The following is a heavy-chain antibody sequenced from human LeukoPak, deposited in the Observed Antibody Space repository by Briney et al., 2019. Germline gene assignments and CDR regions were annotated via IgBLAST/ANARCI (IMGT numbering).Heavy chain of an antibody. V-gene: IGHV3-66*02. J-gene: IGHJ3*02. CDR1: GFTVSSNY. CDR2: IYSGGST. D-gene: IGHD3-3*01. Sequence: GGSLRLSCAASGFTVSSNYMSWVRQAPGKGLEWVSVIYSGGSTYYADSVKGRFTISRDNSKNTLYLQMNSLRAEDTAVYYCARDSHMYYDFWSGYRGDAFDIWGQGTMVTVSS. CDR3: ARDSHMYYDFWSGYRGDAFDI.